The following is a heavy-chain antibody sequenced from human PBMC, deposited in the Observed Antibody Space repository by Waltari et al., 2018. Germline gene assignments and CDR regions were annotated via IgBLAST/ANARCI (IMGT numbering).Heavy chain of an antibody. CDR1: GITSTNA. D-gene: IGHD3-22*01. CDR3: ARDYYDSSGWL. V-gene: IGHV1-69*12. J-gene: IGHJ3*01. CDR2: IVPIFGTP. Sequence: QVQVLKSGTEVKRPGSPVKVSCTASGITSTNAFTWGGPVPGQGLEYVGGIVPIFGTPDYAQRLRGRVTITADGATSTLELASLTAEDTAIYYCARDYYDSSGWLWGQGTMVTVSS.